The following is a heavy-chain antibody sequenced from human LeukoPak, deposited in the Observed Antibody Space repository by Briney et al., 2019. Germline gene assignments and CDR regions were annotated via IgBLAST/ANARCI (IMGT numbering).Heavy chain of an antibody. CDR3: ARAEAYSTPFDF. J-gene: IGHJ4*02. D-gene: IGHD5-18*01. CDR1: GFTFRDSA. V-gene: IGHV3-64*02. CDR2: ISSQGGTT. Sequence: GGSLRLSCATSGFTFRDSAMHWVRLAPGKGLEYISLISSQGGTTYYADSVKGRFTISRDNSENTLYLQMGNLRTEDTAVYYCARAEAYSTPFDFWGQGTLVTVSS.